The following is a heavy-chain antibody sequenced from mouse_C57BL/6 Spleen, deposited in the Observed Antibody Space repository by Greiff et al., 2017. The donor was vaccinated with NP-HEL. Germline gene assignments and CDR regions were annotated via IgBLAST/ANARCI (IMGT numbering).Heavy chain of an antibody. D-gene: IGHD1-1*01. Sequence: VQLQQSGAELVKPGASVKLSCKASGYTFTSYWMQWVKQRPGQGLEWIGEIDPSDSYTNYNQKFKGKATLTVDTSSSTAYMQLSSLTSEDSAVYYCARVSTTVVDYWGQGTTLTVSS. CDR3: ARVSTTVVDY. V-gene: IGHV1-50*01. CDR2: IDPSDSYT. J-gene: IGHJ2*01. CDR1: GYTFTSYW.